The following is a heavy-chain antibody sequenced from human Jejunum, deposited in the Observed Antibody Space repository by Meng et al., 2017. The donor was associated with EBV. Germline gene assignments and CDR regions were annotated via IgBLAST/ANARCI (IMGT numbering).Heavy chain of an antibody. CDR2: IYYSVST. D-gene: IGHD3-10*01. CDR3: ARGGGRPEY. V-gene: IGHV4-59*01. J-gene: IGHJ4*02. CDR1: GVCMSNFY. Sequence: VQPPEAVSGMVKPSETLSCNCTVYGVCMSNFYWMWFRQAQGKGLEWSGYIYYSVSTNYNPSLKSRVTISVDTSKNQFSLSLSSVTAADTAVYYCARGGGRPEYWGQGILVTVSS.